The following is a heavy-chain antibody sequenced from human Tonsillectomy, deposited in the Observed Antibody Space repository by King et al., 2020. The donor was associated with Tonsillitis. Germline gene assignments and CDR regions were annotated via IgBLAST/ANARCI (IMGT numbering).Heavy chain of an antibody. J-gene: IGHJ5*01. CDR3: AKAAGSGGYWVPKWFDS. CDR1: GGSISRGDDY. V-gene: IGHV4-30-4*08. CDR2: IYSSGST. Sequence: QLQESGPRLVMPSQTLSLTCTVSGGSISRGDDYWSWIRQSPGKGPEWIGYIYSSGSTYYNSSLRSRVTISINMSKTQFSLKMRSVIVADPAVYYCAKAAGSGGYWVPKWFDSSGQGVPGSVSS. D-gene: IGHD3-10*01.